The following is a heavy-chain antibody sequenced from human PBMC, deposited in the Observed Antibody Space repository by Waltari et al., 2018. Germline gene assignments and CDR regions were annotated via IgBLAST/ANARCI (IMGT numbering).Heavy chain of an antibody. Sequence: QVQLQQWGAGLLKPSETLSLTCAVYGGSFSGYYWIWIRQPPGKGLEWIGEINHSGSTHYNPSLKSRVTIAVDTSKNQFSLKLSSVTAADTAVYYCARPLLGAMSTDDAFDIWGQGTMVTVSS. J-gene: IGHJ3*02. CDR2: INHSGST. CDR3: ARPLLGAMSTDDAFDI. V-gene: IGHV4-34*01. D-gene: IGHD2-2*01. CDR1: GGSFSGYY.